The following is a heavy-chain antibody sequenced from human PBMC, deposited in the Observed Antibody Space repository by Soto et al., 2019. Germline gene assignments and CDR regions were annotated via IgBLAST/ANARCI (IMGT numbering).Heavy chain of an antibody. D-gene: IGHD3-10*01. J-gene: IGHJ6*03. CDR1: GFTFSSYA. V-gene: IGHV3-23*01. CDR2: ISGSGGST. Sequence: GGSLRLSCAASGFTFSSYAMSWVRQAPGKGLEWVSAISGSGGSTYYADSVKGRFTISRDNSKNTLYLQMNSLRAEDTAVYYCATPFGEWLPNQPHYYYYYMDVWGKGTTVTVSS. CDR3: ATPFGEWLPNQPHYYYYYMDV.